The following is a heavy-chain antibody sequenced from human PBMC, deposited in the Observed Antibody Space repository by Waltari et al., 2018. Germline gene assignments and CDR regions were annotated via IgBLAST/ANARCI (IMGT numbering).Heavy chain of an antibody. CDR1: GFTFSSYS. V-gene: IGHV3-23*01. CDR3: ARNPRYDSPD. CDR2: ISGSGGST. J-gene: IGHJ4*02. Sequence: EVQLLESGGGLVQPGGSLRLSCAASGFTFSSYSIVVVRQAPGKGLEWVSAISGSGGSTYYADSVKGRFTISRDNSKNTLYLQMNSLRVEDTAVYYCARNPRYDSPDWGQGTLVTVSS. D-gene: IGHD3-22*01.